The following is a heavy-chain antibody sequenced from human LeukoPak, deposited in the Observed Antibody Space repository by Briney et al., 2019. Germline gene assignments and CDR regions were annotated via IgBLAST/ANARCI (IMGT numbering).Heavy chain of an antibody. V-gene: IGHV4-38-2*01. Sequence: PSETLSLTCAVSGYSISSGYYWGWIRQPPGKGLEWIGSIYHSGSTYYNPSLKSRVTISVDTSKNQFPLKLSSVTAADTAVYYCASGTGGVYFDYWGQGTLVTVSS. CDR2: IYHSGST. CDR1: GYSISSGYY. J-gene: IGHJ4*02. CDR3: ASGTGGVYFDY. D-gene: IGHD3/OR15-3a*01.